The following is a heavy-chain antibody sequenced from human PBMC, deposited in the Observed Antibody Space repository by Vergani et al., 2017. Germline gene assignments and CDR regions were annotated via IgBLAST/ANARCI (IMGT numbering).Heavy chain of an antibody. Sequence: VQLVESGGGVVQPGRSLRLSCAASGFTFSSYDMHWVRQATGKGLEWVSAIGTAGDTYYPGSVKGRFTISRANAKNSLYLQMNSLRAGDTAVYYCARGRRWLHKADDAFDIWGQGTMVTVSS. J-gene: IGHJ3*02. CDR1: GFTFSSYD. CDR2: IGTAGDT. D-gene: IGHD5-24*01. V-gene: IGHV3-13*04. CDR3: ARGRRWLHKADDAFDI.